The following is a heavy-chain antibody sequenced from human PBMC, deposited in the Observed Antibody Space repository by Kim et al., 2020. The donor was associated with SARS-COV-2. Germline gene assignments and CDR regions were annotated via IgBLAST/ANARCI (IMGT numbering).Heavy chain of an antibody. D-gene: IGHD3-16*01. CDR1: GFTFSSYA. Sequence: GRSLRLSCAASGFTFSSYAMHWVRQAPGKGLEWVAIISYDGSNKYYADSVKGRFTISRDNSKNTLYLQMNSLRAEDTAVCYCARSQFGSYYYGMDVWG. CDR3: ARSQFGSYYYGMDV. CDR2: ISYDGSNK. V-gene: IGHV3-30-3*01. J-gene: IGHJ6*02.